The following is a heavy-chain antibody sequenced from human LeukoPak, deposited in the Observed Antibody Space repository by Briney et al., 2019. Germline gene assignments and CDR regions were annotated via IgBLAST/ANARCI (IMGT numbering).Heavy chain of an antibody. CDR3: ARFPMSGAAAGTVGFGY. V-gene: IGHV4-59*04. CDR1: GGSISSYY. J-gene: IGHJ4*02. D-gene: IGHD6-13*01. Sequence: SETLSLTCTVAGGSISSYYWSWIRQPPGKGLGWIASIYHSGSTYYNPSLKSRVTISVDTSKNQFSLKLSSVTAADTAVYYCARFPMSGAAAGTVGFGYWGQGTLVTVSS. CDR2: IYHSGST.